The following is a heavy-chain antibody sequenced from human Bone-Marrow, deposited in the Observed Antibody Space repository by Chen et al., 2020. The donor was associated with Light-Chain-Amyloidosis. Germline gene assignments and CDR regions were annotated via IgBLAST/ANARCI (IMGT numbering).Heavy chain of an antibody. Sequence: VXXVESGGGLVKPGGSLRLSCAXSGXTFSSYSMNWVRQAPGKGLEWVSSXSXSXXXXYYADSVXXXXXXXXXXXXXXXXXXXXXXXXXXXXXXYCARDRWYDSSGYYRYWGQGTL. V-gene: IGHV3-21*01. D-gene: IGHD3-22*01. CDR1: GXTFSSYS. J-gene: IGHJ4*02. CDR3: ARDRWYDSSGYYRY. CDR2: XSXSXXXX.